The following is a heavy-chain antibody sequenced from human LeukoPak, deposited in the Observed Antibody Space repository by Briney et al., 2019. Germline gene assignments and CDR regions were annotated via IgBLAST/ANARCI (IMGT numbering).Heavy chain of an antibody. CDR1: GFTFNTYA. D-gene: IGHD3-10*01. V-gene: IGHV3-23*01. CDR3: AFDYASGTYLGFDY. CDR2: ISDSGAST. J-gene: IGHJ4*02. Sequence: QSGGSLRLSCAASGFTFNTYAMTWVRQAPEKGLEWVSAISDSGASTYYADSVKGRFTISRDNSKNTLYLQMNSLRAEDTAVYYCAFDYASGTYLGFDYWGQGTLVTVSS.